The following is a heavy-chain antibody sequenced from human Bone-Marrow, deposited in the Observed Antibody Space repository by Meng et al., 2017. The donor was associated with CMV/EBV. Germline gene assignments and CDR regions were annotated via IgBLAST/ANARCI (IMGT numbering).Heavy chain of an antibody. CDR3: ARAKGARITIFGVVIYYYFDY. Sequence: SVKVSCKASGGTFSSYTISWVRQAPGQGLEWMGRIIPILGIANYAQKFQGRVTITADKSTSTAYMELSSLRSEDTAVYYCARAKGARITIFGVVIYYYFDYWGQGTLVTVSS. J-gene: IGHJ4*02. CDR2: IIPILGIA. V-gene: IGHV1-69*02. D-gene: IGHD3-3*01. CDR1: GGTFSSYT.